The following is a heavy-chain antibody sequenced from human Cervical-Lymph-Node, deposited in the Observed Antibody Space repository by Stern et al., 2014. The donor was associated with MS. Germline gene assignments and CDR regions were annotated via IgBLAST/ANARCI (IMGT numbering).Heavy chain of an antibody. D-gene: IGHD2-21*01. V-gene: IGHV1-2*02. CDR1: GYPFTAYS. CDR3: ARGPNEHWGGHYNSNGMDV. J-gene: IGHJ6*02. Sequence: VQLVESGAEVKKPGASVKVSCKASGYPFTAYSLHWVRQAPGQGLAWMGWVNPNRGGPSYTPKFHGRVTRTRDTSTRTAFMELSTLTSDDTAFYYCARGPNEHWGGHYNSNGMDVWGQGTTVTVSS. CDR2: VNPNRGGP.